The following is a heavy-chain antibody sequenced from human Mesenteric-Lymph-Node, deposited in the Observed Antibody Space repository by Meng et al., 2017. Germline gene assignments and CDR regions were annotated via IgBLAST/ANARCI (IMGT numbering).Heavy chain of an antibody. V-gene: IGHV3-23*01. CDR2: ISYSGATT. Sequence: GGSLRLSCVASGFTFSNHALSWVRQAPGKGLEWVSVISYSGATTRYADSVKGRFTISRDNAKSSVYLHIKSLRADDTAVYYCARDIYRSARTHFDYWGRGTPVTVSS. CDR1: GFTFSNHA. CDR3: ARDIYRSARTHFDY. J-gene: IGHJ4*02. D-gene: IGHD4-11*01.